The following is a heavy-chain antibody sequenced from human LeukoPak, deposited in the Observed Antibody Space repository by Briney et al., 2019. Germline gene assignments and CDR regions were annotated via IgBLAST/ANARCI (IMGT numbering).Heavy chain of an antibody. D-gene: IGHD5-18*01. V-gene: IGHV3-9*01. CDR3: AKGHTYGFDYVDY. J-gene: IGHJ4*02. CDR1: GFTFDASA. CDR2: ISWNSGSI. Sequence: HPGRSLRLPCAAAGFTFDASAILWVRQPPGKGLEWVSGISWNSGSIGYEDSVKGRFTISRDNAKNSLYLQMNSLRTEDTALYYCAKGHTYGFDYVDYWGQGTLVTVSS.